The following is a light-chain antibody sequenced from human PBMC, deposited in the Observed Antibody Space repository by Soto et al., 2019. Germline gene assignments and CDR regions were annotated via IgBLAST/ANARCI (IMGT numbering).Light chain of an antibody. CDR2: DAS. CDR3: QQRSNWPPEVS. CDR1: QSVSSS. Sequence: EIVLTQSPDTLSLSPGERATLSCRASQSVSSSLAWYQQKPGQAPRLLIYDASNRATGIPARFSGSGSGTDFTLTFSCLEPEDFAVYYCQQRSNWPPEVSFGPGTKVDIK. V-gene: IGKV3-11*01. J-gene: IGKJ3*01.